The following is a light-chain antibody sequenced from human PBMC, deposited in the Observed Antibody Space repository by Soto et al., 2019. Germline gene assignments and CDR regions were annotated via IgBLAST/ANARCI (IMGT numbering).Light chain of an antibody. CDR2: DAS. J-gene: IGKJ2*01. CDR1: QAISNY. Sequence: DIQMTQSPSSLSASVGDRVTITCQASQAISNYLNWYQQKPGKAPKLLIYDASNLETGVPSRFSGSGSGTDFTFTISSLQPEDIATYYCQQYDNLTSFGQGTKLAIQ. CDR3: QQYDNLTS. V-gene: IGKV1-33*01.